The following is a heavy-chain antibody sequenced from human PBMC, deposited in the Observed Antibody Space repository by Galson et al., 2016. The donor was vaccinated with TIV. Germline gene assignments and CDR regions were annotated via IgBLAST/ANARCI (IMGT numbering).Heavy chain of an antibody. Sequence: SVKVSCKASGYTFTSYGIHWTRQAPGQRLEWMGWINTATGYTKYSQTFQDRITITRDTSASTAYMELSSLRSEATATYYCARLGYCSSMSCFQFDPWGQGTLVSVSS. CDR1: GYTFTSYG. J-gene: IGHJ5*02. D-gene: IGHD2-2*01. CDR2: INTATGYT. CDR3: ARLGYCSSMSCFQFDP. V-gene: IGHV1-3*04.